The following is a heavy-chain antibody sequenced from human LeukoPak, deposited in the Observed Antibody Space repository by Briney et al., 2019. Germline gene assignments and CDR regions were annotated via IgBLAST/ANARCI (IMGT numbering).Heavy chain of an antibody. D-gene: IGHD4-11*01. V-gene: IGHV1-18*01. CDR2: ISAHNGNT. Sequence: ASVKVSCKASGYIFPSYGIIWVRQAPGQGLQWMGWISAHNGNTNYAQKLQGRVTMTTDTFTSTVYMELRSLRSDDTAVYYCARAQTTLLLDYWGQGTLVTVSS. CDR1: GYIFPSYG. J-gene: IGHJ4*02. CDR3: ARAQTTLLLDY.